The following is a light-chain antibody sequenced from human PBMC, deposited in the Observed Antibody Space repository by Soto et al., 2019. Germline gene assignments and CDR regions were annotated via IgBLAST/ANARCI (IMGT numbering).Light chain of an antibody. CDR1: QSISNW. CDR2: ESS. CDR3: QQYNSPLWT. V-gene: IGKV1-5*01. Sequence: EIQMTQSPPTLSASVGDTVTITSRASQSISNWLAWYQQKPGKAPKLLIYESSNLETGVPPRFSGSRSGTEFALTISSLQPDDFATYYCQQYNSPLWTFGQGTRV. J-gene: IGKJ1*01.